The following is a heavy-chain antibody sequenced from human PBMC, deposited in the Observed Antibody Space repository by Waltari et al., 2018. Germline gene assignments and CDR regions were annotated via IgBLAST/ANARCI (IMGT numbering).Heavy chain of an antibody. CDR3: ARLPLNYAVDV. D-gene: IGHD3-9*01. V-gene: IGHV4-39*07. J-gene: IGHJ6*02. CDR1: GGSLSSRPYY. CDR2: IYYSGTT. Sequence: QLQLQESCPGLVKPSETLSLTCTVSGGSLSSRPYYWGWIRQPPGKGLECIGSIYYSGTTYHNPSLKSRITISIDTSQNQFSLKLYSVTAADTAVYYCARLPLNYAVDVWGQGTTVTVSS.